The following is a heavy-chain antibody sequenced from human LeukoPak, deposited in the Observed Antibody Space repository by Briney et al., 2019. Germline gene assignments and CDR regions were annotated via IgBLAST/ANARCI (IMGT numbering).Heavy chain of an antibody. CDR3: ARDLIDNYCIDY. J-gene: IGHJ4*02. V-gene: IGHV3-30*04. Sequence: GRSLRLSCAASGFTFRGYTMYWVRQAPGKGLEWVAAISSDGRNQFYAASVQGRFTISRDNSINTLYLQMNTLRPEDTALYYCARDLIDNYCIDYWGQGTLVTVSS. CDR2: ISSDGRNQ. D-gene: IGHD4-11*01. CDR1: GFTFRGYT.